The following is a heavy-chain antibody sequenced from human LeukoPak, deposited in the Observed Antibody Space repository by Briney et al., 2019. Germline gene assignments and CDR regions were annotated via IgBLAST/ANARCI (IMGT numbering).Heavy chain of an antibody. CDR3: SRERYSGYDWFDY. Sequence: AETLSLTCTVSGGSISSYYWSWIRQPPGKGLEWIGYIYYSGSTNYNPSLKSRVTISVDPSKTQFSLKLRSVPAADTAVYSCSRERYSGYDWFDYWGQGTLVTVSS. CDR1: GGSISSYY. CDR2: IYYSGST. J-gene: IGHJ4*02. D-gene: IGHD5-12*01. V-gene: IGHV4-59*01.